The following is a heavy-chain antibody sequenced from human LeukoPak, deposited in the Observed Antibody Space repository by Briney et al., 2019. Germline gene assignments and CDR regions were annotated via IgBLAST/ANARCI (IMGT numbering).Heavy chain of an antibody. D-gene: IGHD3-22*01. CDR2: ISSSSSYI. J-gene: IGHJ4*02. V-gene: IGHV3-21*01. CDR3: ASSRYDSSGHKYYIDY. CDR1: GFTFSSYS. Sequence: GGSLRLSCAASGFTFSSYSMNWVRQAPGKGLEWVSSISSSSSYIYYAYSVKGRFTISRDNAKNSLYLQMNSMRAEDTAVYYCASSRYDSSGHKYYIDYWGQGTLVTVSS.